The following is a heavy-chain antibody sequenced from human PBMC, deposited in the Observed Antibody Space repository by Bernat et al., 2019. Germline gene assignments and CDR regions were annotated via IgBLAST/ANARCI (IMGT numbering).Heavy chain of an antibody. Sequence: QVQLQQWGAGLLKPSETLSLTCAVYGGSFSGYYWSWIRQPPGKGLEWIGEINHSGSTNYNPSLKSRVTISVDTSKNQFSLKLSSVTAADTAVYYCARSRGEIGGATTKAFDIWGQGTMVTVSS. V-gene: IGHV4-34*01. CDR1: GGSFSGYY. CDR3: ARSRGEIGGATTKAFDI. J-gene: IGHJ3*02. CDR2: INHSGST. D-gene: IGHD1-26*01.